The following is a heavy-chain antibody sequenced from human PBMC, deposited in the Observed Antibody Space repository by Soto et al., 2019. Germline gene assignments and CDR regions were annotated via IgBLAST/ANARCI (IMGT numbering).Heavy chain of an antibody. Sequence: EVQLLESGGGLVQPGGSLRLSCVASGFTFITYAMNWVRQAPGKGLEWVSAISGSGAGTYYADSVKGRFTISRDRSKNQLYLQMNSLRAEDTAVYYCARYCTGGSCYSGLDYFDYWGQGTLVTVSS. CDR3: ARYCTGGSCYSGLDYFDY. J-gene: IGHJ4*02. CDR1: GFTFITYA. CDR2: ISGSGAGT. D-gene: IGHD2-15*01. V-gene: IGHV3-23*01.